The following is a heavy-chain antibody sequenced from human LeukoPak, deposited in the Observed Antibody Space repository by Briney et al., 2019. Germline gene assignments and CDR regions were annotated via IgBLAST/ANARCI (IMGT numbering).Heavy chain of an antibody. CDR2: ISSDTNNK. CDR3: VRDLTYGARFDY. V-gene: IGHV3-30-3*01. J-gene: IGHJ4*02. D-gene: IGHD4-17*01. Sequence: GGSLRLSCVASGFTFTDYAVAWVRQAPGKGMECVTIISSDTNNKYYADSVKGRFTISRDNFRNTVFLDMSGLRPEDTGLYYCVRDLTYGARFDYWGQGTLVTVSS. CDR1: GFTFTDYA.